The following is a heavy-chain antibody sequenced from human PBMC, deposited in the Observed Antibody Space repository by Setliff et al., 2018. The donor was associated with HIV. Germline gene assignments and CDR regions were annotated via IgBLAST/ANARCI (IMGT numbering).Heavy chain of an antibody. V-gene: IGHV4-39*07. D-gene: IGHD4-17*01. CDR3: ARYDYGDFDY. CDR2: INHSGST. Sequence: SETLSLTCSVSGGSIRSGSYYWDWIRRPPGKGLEWIGEINHSGSTDYNPSLKSRVTISVDTSKNQFSLNLSSVTAADTAVYYCARYDYGDFDYWGQGTPVTAPQ. CDR1: GGSIRSGSYY. J-gene: IGHJ4*02.